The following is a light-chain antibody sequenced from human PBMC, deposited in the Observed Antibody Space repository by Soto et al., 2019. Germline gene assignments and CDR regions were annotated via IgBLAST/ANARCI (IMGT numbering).Light chain of an antibody. CDR3: CSYAGSIVV. V-gene: IGLV2-23*01. CDR2: EGS. CDR1: SSDVGSYNL. Sequence: QSVLTQPASVSGSPGQSITIPCTGTSSDVGSYNLVSWYQQHPGKAPKLMIYEGSKRPSGVSNRFSGSKSGNTASLTISGLEAEDEADYYCCSYAGSIVVFGGGTKLTVL. J-gene: IGLJ2*01.